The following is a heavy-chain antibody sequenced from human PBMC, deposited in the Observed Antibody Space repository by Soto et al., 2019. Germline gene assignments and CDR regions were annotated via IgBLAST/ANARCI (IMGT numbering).Heavy chain of an antibody. Sequence: EVQLVESGGGLVPPGGSLRLSCAASGVGFSTSWMSWVRQAPGKGLEWVGRILSKNDGGTTDYPAPVKGRFIISRDDSKNELYLQMNGLKTEDTAVYYCSTYDSVWGTYRVRWAYWGQGTLVTVSS. CDR1: GVGFSTSW. V-gene: IGHV3-15*01. CDR2: ILSKNDGGTT. J-gene: IGHJ4*02. D-gene: IGHD3-16*02. CDR3: STYDSVWGTYRVRWAY.